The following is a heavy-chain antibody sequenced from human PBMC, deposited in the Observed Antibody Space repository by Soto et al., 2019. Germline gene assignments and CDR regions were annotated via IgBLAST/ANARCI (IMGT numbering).Heavy chain of an antibody. J-gene: IGHJ3*02. CDR2: IYYSGTT. V-gene: IGHV4-59*01. CDR1: SGSIGTYF. D-gene: IGHD1-26*01. Sequence: PSETLSLTCTVSSGSIGTYFWRWIRQPPGKGLEWIGYIYYSGTTNYNPSLKSRVTIFLDTSKNQFSLRLSSVTAADTAVYYCARGRGGTYDAFDIWGQGTLVTVSS. CDR3: ARGRGGTYDAFDI.